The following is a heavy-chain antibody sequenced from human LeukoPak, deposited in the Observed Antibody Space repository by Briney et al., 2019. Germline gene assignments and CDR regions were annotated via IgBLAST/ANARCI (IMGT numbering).Heavy chain of an antibody. CDR3: ARDPPGGGSYYFDY. D-gene: IGHD3-16*01. CDR2: IYYSGST. Sequence: SETLSLTCTVSGGSISSSSYYWGWIRQPPGKGLEWIGSIYYSGSTYYNPSLKSRVTISVDTSKNQFSLKLSSVTAADTTVYYCARDPPGGGSYYFDYWGQGTLVTVSS. CDR1: GGSISSSSYY. V-gene: IGHV4-39*07. J-gene: IGHJ4*02.